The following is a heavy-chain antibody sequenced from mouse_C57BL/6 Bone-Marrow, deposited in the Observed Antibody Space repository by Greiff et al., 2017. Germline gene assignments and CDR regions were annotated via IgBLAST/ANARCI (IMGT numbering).Heavy chain of an antibody. CDR1: GYAFTNYL. V-gene: IGHV1-54*01. J-gene: IGHJ3*01. D-gene: IGHD2-3*01. Sequence: VQLQQSGAELVRPGTSVKVSCKASGYAFTNYLIEWVKQRPGQGLEWIGVINPGSGGTNYNEKFKGKATLTADKSSSTAYMQLSSLTSEDSAVYFFAREDDGYDWFAYWGQGTLVTVSA. CDR3: AREDDGYDWFAY. CDR2: INPGSGGT.